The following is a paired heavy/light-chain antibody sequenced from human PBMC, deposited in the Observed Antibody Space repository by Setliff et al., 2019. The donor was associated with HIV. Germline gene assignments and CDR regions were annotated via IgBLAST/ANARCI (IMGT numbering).Light chain of an antibody. J-gene: IGKJ3*01. CDR3: QQLNFYPFT. Sequence: DIQLTQSPSFLSASVGDRVTITCRASQDIRNYLAWYQEKKGEAPKLLIYAASTLQSGVPSRFSGSGSGTEYTLTISSLQPEDFATYYCQQLNFYPFTFGPGTKVDIK. CDR1: QDIRNY. CDR2: AAS. V-gene: IGKV1-9*01.
Heavy chain of an antibody. Sequence: QVQLVQSGGEVKRPGASVKVSCKSFGYTFNTYGIGWARQAPGQGLEWMGWISAYNGDTNLVQKFQGRVAMTTDTSTNTAYMELRTLRSDDTAVYYCTRDNQPVWVGATTGFDYWGQGTLVTVSS. CDR1: GYTFNTYG. CDR2: ISAYNGDT. CDR3: TRDNQPVWVGATTGFDY. D-gene: IGHD1-26*01. V-gene: IGHV1-18*01. J-gene: IGHJ4*02.